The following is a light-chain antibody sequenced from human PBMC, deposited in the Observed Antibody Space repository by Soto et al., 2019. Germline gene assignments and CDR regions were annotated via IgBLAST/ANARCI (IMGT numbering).Light chain of an antibody. CDR2: GAS. V-gene: IGKV3-20*01. Sequence: IVFTQSPCTLSLSTGESATLSCRASQSVSRNYLVWYQQKPGQAPRLLIYGASSRATGIPDRFSGSGSGTDFTLTISSLEPEDFAVYYCQQYGSSPRTFGQGTNVDIK. CDR3: QQYGSSPRT. J-gene: IGKJ1*01. CDR1: QSVSRNY.